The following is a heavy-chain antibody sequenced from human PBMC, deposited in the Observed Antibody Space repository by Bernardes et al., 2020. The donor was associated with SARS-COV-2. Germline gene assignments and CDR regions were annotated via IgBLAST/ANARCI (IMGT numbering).Heavy chain of an antibody. J-gene: IGHJ2*01. CDR1: GFSFSNYD. Sequence: GGSLRLSCAASGFSFSNYDMHWVRQAPGKGLEWVAVIYYDGSNKNYGDSVKGRFTISRDNSNNTLYLEMNSLRAEDTAVYYCAREFSRDYWYFDLWGRGTLVTVSS. CDR2: IYYDGSNK. CDR3: AREFSRDYWYFDL. V-gene: IGHV3-33*01. D-gene: IGHD3-3*02.